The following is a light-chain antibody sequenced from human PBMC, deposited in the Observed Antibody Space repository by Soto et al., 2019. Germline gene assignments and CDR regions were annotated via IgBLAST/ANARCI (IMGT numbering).Light chain of an antibody. V-gene: IGKV3-15*01. CDR3: QQYNNLPWP. CDR2: GAS. CDR1: QSVSSN. J-gene: IGKJ1*01. Sequence: EIVMTQSPATLSVSPGERATLSCRASQSVSSNLAWYQQKPGQAPRLLIYGASTRATGIPARFSGSGSGTDFTLTISSLQSEEFAFYYCQQYNNLPWPFGQGTKVEIK.